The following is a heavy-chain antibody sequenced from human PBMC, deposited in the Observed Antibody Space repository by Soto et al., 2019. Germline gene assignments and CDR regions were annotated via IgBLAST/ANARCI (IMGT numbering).Heavy chain of an antibody. CDR1: GGTFKNYG. Sequence: QVQLVQSGGEVKKPGSSVRVSCRTSGGTFKNYGFSWVRQAPGQGLEWMGGIIPMYGIANYGQIFQGRLTITADEPTNTAYMDLTSLKSAHTAVYYFAGEVGGTGFHLRGQGIQVTVSS. D-gene: IGHD1-26*01. CDR3: AGEVGGTGFHL. CDR2: IIPMYGIA. V-gene: IGHV1-69*12. J-gene: IGHJ4*02.